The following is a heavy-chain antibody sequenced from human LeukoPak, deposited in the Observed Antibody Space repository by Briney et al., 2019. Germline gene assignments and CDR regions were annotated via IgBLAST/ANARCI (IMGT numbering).Heavy chain of an antibody. Sequence: SETLSLACTVSGYSISSGYYWGWIRQPPGKGLEWIGEINHSGSTNYNPSLKSRVTISVDTSKNQFSLKLSSVTAADTAVYYCATRSHYYDSSAYYIGDAFDIWGQGTMVTVSS. J-gene: IGHJ3*02. D-gene: IGHD3-22*01. CDR3: ATRSHYYDSSAYYIGDAFDI. CDR2: INHSGST. V-gene: IGHV4-38-2*02. CDR1: GYSISSGYY.